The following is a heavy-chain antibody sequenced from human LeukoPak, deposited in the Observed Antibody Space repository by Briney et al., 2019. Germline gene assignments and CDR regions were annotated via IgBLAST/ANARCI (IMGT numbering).Heavy chain of an antibody. CDR1: GFTFSSYA. D-gene: IGHD1-14*01. J-gene: IGHJ4*02. CDR3: TRAVSQAFDY. V-gene: IGHV3-33*08. CDR2: IWYDGSNK. Sequence: GGSLRLSCAASGFTFSSYAMHWVRQAPGKGLEWVAVIWYDGSNKYYADSVKGRFTISRDNSKNTMYLQMNSLRAEDTAVYYCTRAVSQAFDYWGQGTLVTVSS.